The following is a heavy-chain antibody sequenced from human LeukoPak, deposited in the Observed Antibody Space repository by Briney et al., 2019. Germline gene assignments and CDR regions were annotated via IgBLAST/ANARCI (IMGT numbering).Heavy chain of an antibody. D-gene: IGHD1-26*01. V-gene: IGHV3-23*01. CDR2: ISGGVGTT. Sequence: GGSLRLSCAASGFTFSSYAMTWVRLAPGEGLEWVSAISGGVGTTYYADSVKGRFTISKDYSKNTLYLQMNSLRAEDTAVYYCGKNRGGSSYTALDYWGQGTLVTVSS. CDR3: GKNRGGSSYTALDY. CDR1: GFTFSSYA. J-gene: IGHJ4*02.